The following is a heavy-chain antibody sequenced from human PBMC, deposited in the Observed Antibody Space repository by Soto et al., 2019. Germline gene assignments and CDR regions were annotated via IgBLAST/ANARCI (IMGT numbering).Heavy chain of an antibody. D-gene: IGHD2-21*02. CDR2: ISAYNGNT. CDR3: ARGAFISYCGGDCYPYYFEY. Sequence: ASVKVSCKASGYTFTSYGISWVRQAPGQGLEWMGWISAYNGNTNYAQKLQGRVTMTTDTSTSTAYMELRSLRSDDTAVYYCARGAFISYCGGDCYPYYFEYWGQGTLVTVSS. CDR1: GYTFTSYG. J-gene: IGHJ4*02. V-gene: IGHV1-18*01.